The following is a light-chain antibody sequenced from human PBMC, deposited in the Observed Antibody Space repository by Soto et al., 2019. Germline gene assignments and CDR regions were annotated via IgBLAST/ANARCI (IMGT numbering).Light chain of an antibody. CDR1: QSVSNSY. CDR2: GAS. CDR3: QQYGSSPKT. V-gene: IGKV3-20*01. J-gene: IGKJ1*01. Sequence: EIVLTQSPGTLSLSPGERGTLSCRASQSVSNSYLAWYQQKPGQAPRLLIYGASSRATGIPDRFSGSGSGTDFTLTISRLEPEDFAVYYCQQYGSSPKTFGQGTKVDIK.